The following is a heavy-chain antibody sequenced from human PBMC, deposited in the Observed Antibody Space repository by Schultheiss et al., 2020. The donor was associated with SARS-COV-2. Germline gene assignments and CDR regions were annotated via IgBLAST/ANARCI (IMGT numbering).Heavy chain of an antibody. CDR3: AKDYYDSSGYPDAFDI. J-gene: IGHJ3*02. CDR2: IYYSGST. D-gene: IGHD3-22*01. CDR1: GGSFSGYY. V-gene: IGHV4-34*09. Sequence: SETLSLTCAVYGGSFSGYYWSWIRQPPGKGLEWIGYIYYSGSTNYNPSLKSRVTISEDTSKNQFSLKLSSVTAADTAVYYCAKDYYDSSGYPDAFDIWGQGTMVTGSS.